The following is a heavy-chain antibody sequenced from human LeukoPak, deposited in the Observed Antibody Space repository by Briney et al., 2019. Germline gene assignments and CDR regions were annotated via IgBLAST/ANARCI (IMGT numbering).Heavy chain of an antibody. CDR1: GFTFIAYA. J-gene: IGHJ4*02. D-gene: IGHD3-9*01. V-gene: IGHV3-23*05. Sequence: GGSLRLSCEASGFTFIAYAMTWVRQAPGQGLEWVSSIGSDNKPHYSESVKGRFAISRDNSKNTLYLQMNSLRVEDTAVYYCALGLVTDYWGQGTLVTVSS. CDR2: IGSDNKP. CDR3: ALGLVTDY.